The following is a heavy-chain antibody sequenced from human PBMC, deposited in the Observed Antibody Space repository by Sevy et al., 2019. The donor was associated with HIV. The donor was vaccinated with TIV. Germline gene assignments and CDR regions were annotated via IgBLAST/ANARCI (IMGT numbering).Heavy chain of an antibody. D-gene: IGHD6-13*01. J-gene: IGHJ5*02. CDR3: AKGTGSSWGFDP. CDR2: FSGSGGGT. V-gene: IGHV3-23*01. Sequence: GGSLGLSCAASGFTFSSYAMGWVRRAPGKGLEWVSAFSGSGGGTYYADSVKGRFTISRDNSKNTLYLQMNSLRAEDTAVYYCAKGTGSSWGFDPWGQGTLVTVSS. CDR1: GFTFSSYA.